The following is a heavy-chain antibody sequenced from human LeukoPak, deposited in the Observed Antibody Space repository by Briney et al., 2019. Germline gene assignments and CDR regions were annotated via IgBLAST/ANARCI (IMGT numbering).Heavy chain of an antibody. CDR3: ARHRDFWGAFDI. D-gene: IGHD3-3*01. V-gene: IGHV4-61*05. J-gene: IGHJ3*02. CDR1: GGSISSSSYY. CDR2: IYNSGST. Sequence: SETLSLTCTVSGGSISSSSYYWGWIRQPPGKGLEWIGYIYNSGSTSYNPSLKSRVTISVDTSKTQFSLKLSSVTAADTAVYYCARHRDFWGAFDIWGQGTMVTVSS.